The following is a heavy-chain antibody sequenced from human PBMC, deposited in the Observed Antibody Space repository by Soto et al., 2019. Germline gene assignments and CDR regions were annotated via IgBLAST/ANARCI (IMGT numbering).Heavy chain of an antibody. D-gene: IGHD3-22*01. CDR2: ISGSGVST. Sequence: GGSLRLSCSASGCTFSSYAMSWVRQAPGKGLEWVSAISGSGVSTYYADSVKGRFTISRDNSKNTLYLQMNSLRAEDTAVYYCAKSPGMYYYDSNGYYHYDYWGQGT. V-gene: IGHV3-23*01. J-gene: IGHJ4*02. CDR1: GCTFSSYA. CDR3: AKSPGMYYYDSNGYYHYDY.